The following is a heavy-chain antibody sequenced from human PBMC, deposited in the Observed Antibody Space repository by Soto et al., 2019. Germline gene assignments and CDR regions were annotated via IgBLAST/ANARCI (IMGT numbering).Heavy chain of an antibody. CDR1: GYSFTRYW. V-gene: IGHV5-10-1*01. J-gene: IGHJ2*01. Sequence: PXERLKRYFKRSGYSFTRYWISWVRQMPGKGLEWMGRIDPSDSDTNYSPSFQGHVTISADKSISTAYLQWSSLKASDTAMYYCARGPDRGYFDLWGRGTLVTVSS. CDR3: ARGPDRGYFDL. CDR2: IDPSDSDT.